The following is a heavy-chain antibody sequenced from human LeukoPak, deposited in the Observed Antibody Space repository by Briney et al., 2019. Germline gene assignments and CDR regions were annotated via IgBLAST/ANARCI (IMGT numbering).Heavy chain of an antibody. D-gene: IGHD4-17*01. CDR1: GYTLTELS. CDR3: ATYSTVTTTFDY. CDR2: FDPEDGET. V-gene: IGHV1-24*01. J-gene: IGHJ4*02. Sequence: ASVKVSCKVSGYTLTELSMHWVRQAPGKGLEWMGGFDPEDGETIYAQKFQGRVTMTEDTSTDTAYMELSSLRSEDTAVYYCATYSTVTTTFDYWGQGTLVTVSS.